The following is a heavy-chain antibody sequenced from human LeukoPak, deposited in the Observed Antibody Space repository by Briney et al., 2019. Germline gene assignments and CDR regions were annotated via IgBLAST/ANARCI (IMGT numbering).Heavy chain of an antibody. CDR2: IYHSGST. V-gene: IGHV4-59*01. Sequence: SETLSLTCTVSGDSINSYYWSWIRQPPGKGLEGIGYIYHSGSTNYNPSLKSRVTISIDTSKNQFSLKRSSVTAADTAVYYCARGGGSGTAHYFDYWGQGTLVTVSS. CDR1: GDSINSYY. J-gene: IGHJ4*02. D-gene: IGHD3-16*01. CDR3: ARGGGSGTAHYFDY.